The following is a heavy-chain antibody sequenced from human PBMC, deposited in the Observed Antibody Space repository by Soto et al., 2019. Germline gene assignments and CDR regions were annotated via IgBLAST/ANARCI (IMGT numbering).Heavy chain of an antibody. Sequence: QVQLQESGPGLVKPSQTLSLTCTVSGGSISSGGYYWSWIRQHPGKGLEWIGYIYYSGSTYYNPSLKTRDTMSVGTSKNDSSLKLSSVTAADAAVYYCARSIDPWGQSTLVPVSS. V-gene: IGHV4-31*03. CDR1: GGSISSGGYY. CDR2: IYYSGST. CDR3: ARSIDP. J-gene: IGHJ5*02.